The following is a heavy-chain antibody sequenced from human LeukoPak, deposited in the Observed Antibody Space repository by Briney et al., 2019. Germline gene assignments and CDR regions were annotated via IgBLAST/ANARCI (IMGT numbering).Heavy chain of an antibody. Sequence: ASVKVSCKASGYTFTSYYMHWVRQAPGQGLEWMGWINPNSGGTNYAQKFQGRVTMTRDTSISTAYMELSRLRSDDTAVYYCARSSRGVGATKGSAFDIWGQGTMVTVSS. J-gene: IGHJ3*02. V-gene: IGHV1-2*02. CDR2: INPNSGGT. D-gene: IGHD1-26*01. CDR3: ARSSRGVGATKGSAFDI. CDR1: GYTFTSYY.